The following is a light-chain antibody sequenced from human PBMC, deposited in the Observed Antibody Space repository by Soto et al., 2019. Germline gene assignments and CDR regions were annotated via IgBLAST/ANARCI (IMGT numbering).Light chain of an antibody. J-gene: IGKJ1*01. CDR1: QSISNH. Sequence: DIQMTQSPSSLSASVGDRVTVTCRASQSISNHLNWYQQKPGKAPKLLIYAASNLHSGVPSRFSGSGSGTEFTLTISSPQLEDFATYYCQESYSRPPWMFGQGTKVDIK. CDR3: QESYSRPPWM. V-gene: IGKV1-39*01. CDR2: AAS.